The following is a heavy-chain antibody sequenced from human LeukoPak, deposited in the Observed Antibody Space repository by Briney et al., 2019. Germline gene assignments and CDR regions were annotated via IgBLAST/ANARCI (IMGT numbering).Heavy chain of an antibody. D-gene: IGHD3-10*01. V-gene: IGHV3-48*04. CDR2: ISSSSSTI. Sequence: GGSLRLSCAASGFTFSSYSMNWVRQAPGKGLEWVSYISSSSSTIYYADSVKGRFTISRDNAKNSLYLQMNSLRAEDTAVYYCARDPAGLFDAFDIWGQGTMVTVSS. J-gene: IGHJ3*02. CDR1: GFTFSSYS. CDR3: ARDPAGLFDAFDI.